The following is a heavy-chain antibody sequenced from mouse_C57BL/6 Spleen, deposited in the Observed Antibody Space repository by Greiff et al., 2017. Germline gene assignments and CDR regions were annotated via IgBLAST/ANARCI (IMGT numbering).Heavy chain of an antibody. CDR2: ISSGSSTI. V-gene: IGHV5-17*01. CDR3: ARGPNYYLYWYFDV. CDR1: GFTFSDYG. Sequence: DVKLVESGGGLVKPGGSLKLSCAASGFTFSDYGMHWVRQAPEKGLEWVAYISSGSSTIYYADTVKGRFTISRDNAKNTLFLQMTSLRSEDTAMYYCARGPNYYLYWYFDVWGTGTTVTVSS. D-gene: IGHD1-1*01. J-gene: IGHJ1*03.